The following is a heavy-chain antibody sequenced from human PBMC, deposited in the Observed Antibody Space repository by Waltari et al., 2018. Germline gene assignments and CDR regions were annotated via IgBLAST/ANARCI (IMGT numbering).Heavy chain of an antibody. J-gene: IGHJ2*01. D-gene: IGHD3-22*01. Sequence: LHLRESGPGLVQPSETLSLTCTVSAGPIRITISFWGWIRQPPGKGLEGMGSISYSGSTYYNPSLKSRVTISVDTSKNQFSLKLSSVTAADTAVYYCARQHDSSVFLWYFDLWGRGTLVTVSS. CDR3: ARQHDSSVFLWYFDL. CDR2: ISYSGST. CDR1: AGPIRITISF. V-gene: IGHV4-39*01.